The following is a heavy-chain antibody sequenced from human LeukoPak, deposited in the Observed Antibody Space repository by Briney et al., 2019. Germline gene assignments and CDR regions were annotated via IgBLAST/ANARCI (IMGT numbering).Heavy chain of an antibody. D-gene: IGHD5-18*01. CDR2: IIPIFGTA. CDR1: GGTFSSYA. CDR3: ARSPPDSYGTSSGYYYYGMDV. V-gene: IGHV1-69*13. J-gene: IGHJ6*02. Sequence: SVKVSCKASGGTFSSYAISWVRQAPRQGLEWMGGIIPIFGTANYAQKFQGIVTITADESTSTAYMELSSLRSEDTAVYYCARSPPDSYGTSSGYYYYGMDVWGQGTTVTVSS.